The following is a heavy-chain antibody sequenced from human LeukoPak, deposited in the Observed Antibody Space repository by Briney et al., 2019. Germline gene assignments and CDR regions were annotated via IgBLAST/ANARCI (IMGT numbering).Heavy chain of an antibody. J-gene: IGHJ4*02. CDR2: INHSGST. D-gene: IGHD3-22*01. CDR3: ASSGYYYGKGDY. CDR1: GGSFSGYY. V-gene: IGHV4-34*01. Sequence: SETLSLTCAVYGGSFSGYYWSWIRQPPGKGLEWIGEINHSGSTNYNPSLKSRVTISVDTSKNQFSLKLSSVTAADTAAYYCASSGYYYGKGDYWGQGTLVTVSS.